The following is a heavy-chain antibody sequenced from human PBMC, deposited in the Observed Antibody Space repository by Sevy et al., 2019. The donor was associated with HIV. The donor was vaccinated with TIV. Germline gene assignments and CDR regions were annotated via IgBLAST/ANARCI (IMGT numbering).Heavy chain of an antibody. V-gene: IGHV3-23*01. CDR1: GFTFSSYV. D-gene: IGHD5-12*01. CDR2: ISGSGGIT. J-gene: IGHJ5*01. CDR3: AKEALSGYDS. Sequence: GGSLRLSCAAPGFTFSSYVMSWVRQAPGKGLEWVSTISGSGGITYYADSVKGRFTISRDNSKNTVYLEMNSLRVEDTAVYYCAKEALSGYDSWGQGTLVTVSP.